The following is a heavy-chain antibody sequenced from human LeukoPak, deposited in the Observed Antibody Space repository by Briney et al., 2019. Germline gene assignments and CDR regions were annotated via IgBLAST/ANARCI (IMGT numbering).Heavy chain of an antibody. V-gene: IGHV3-9*01. CDR2: ISWNSGSI. Sequence: GGSLRLSCAASGFTFDDYAMHWVRQAPGKGLEWVSGISWNSGSIGYADSVKGRFTISRDNAKNSLYLQMNSLRAEDTALYYCARDQDTAMVTGGFDYWGQGTLVTVSS. CDR1: GFTFDDYA. D-gene: IGHD5-18*01. J-gene: IGHJ4*02. CDR3: ARDQDTAMVTGGFDY.